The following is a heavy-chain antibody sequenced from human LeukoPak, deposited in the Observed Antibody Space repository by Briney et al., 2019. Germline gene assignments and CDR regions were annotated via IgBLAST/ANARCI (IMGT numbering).Heavy chain of an antibody. V-gene: IGHV3-23*01. J-gene: IGHJ4*02. D-gene: IGHD3-10*01. CDR2: ISASGGTT. Sequence: GGSLTLSCAASGFTFSTYAMSWVRQAPGKGLEWVSGISASGGTTYYADSVKGRFTISRDNSKNTLYLQMNSLRAEDTAVYYCAKDRGWPPSFDYWGQGTLVTVSS. CDR1: GFTFSTYA. CDR3: AKDRGWPPSFDY.